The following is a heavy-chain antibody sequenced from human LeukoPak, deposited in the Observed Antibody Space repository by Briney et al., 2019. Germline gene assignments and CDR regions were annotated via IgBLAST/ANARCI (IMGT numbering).Heavy chain of an antibody. CDR1: GFTFSSYA. D-gene: IGHD3-10*01. CDR2: ISGSGGST. CDR3: AKDLTGPKQRVPTWFDP. V-gene: IGHV3-23*01. Sequence: GGSLRLSCAASGFTFSSYAMSWVRQAPGKGLEWVSAISGSGGSTYYADSVKGRFTISRDNSKNTLYLQMNSLRAEDTAVYYCAKDLTGPKQRVPTWFDPWGQGTLVTVSS. J-gene: IGHJ5*02.